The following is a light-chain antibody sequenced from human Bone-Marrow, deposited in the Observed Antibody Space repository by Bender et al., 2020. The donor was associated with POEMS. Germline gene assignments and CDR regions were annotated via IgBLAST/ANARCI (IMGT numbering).Light chain of an antibody. CDR1: SSDVGGYNY. J-gene: IGLJ2*01. Sequence: QSALTTPACVSGSPRQSITISCTKTSSDVGGYNYVSWYKQHPHKAPKLMIYDVIYRPSGVSNRFSGSKSGNTASLTISGLQAEDEADYHCSSYEGDTTFVIFGGGTELTVL. CDR2: DVI. CDR3: SSYEGDTTFVI. V-gene: IGLV2-14*03.